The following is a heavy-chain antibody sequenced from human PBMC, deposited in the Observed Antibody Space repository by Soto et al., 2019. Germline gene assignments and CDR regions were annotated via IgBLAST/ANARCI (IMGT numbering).Heavy chain of an antibody. J-gene: IGHJ6*02. CDR1: GYTFTGYY. CDR3: ASHVAKYCSGGSCKGYYYYGMDV. CDR2: INPNSGGT. D-gene: IGHD2-15*01. Sequence: QVPLVQSGAEVKKPGASVKVSCKASGYTFTGYYMHWVRQAPGQGLEWMGWINPNSGGTNYAQKFQGRVTMTRDTSISAAYMELSSLRSDDTAVYYCASHVAKYCSGGSCKGYYYYGMDVWGQGTKVPVSS. V-gene: IGHV1-2*02.